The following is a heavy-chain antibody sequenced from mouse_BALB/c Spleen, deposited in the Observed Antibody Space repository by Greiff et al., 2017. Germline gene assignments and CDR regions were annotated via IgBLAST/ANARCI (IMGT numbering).Heavy chain of an antibody. CDR2: ISSGSSTI. V-gene: IGHV5-17*02. D-gene: IGHD2-3*01. Sequence: EVQLVESGGGLVQPGGSRKLSCAASGFTFSSFGMHWVRQAPEKGLEWVAYISSGSSTIYYADTVKGRFTISRDNPKNTLYLQMSSLKSEDTAMYYCARHDGWFAYWGQGTLVTVSA. CDR1: GFTFSSFG. J-gene: IGHJ3*01. CDR3: ARHDGWFAY.